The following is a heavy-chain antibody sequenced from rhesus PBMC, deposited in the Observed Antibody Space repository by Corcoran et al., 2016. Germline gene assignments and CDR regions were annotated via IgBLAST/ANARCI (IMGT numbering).Heavy chain of an antibody. D-gene: IGHD1-38*01. CDR1: GFTFSTYD. CDR3: TRESWNDVSGFLDY. J-gene: IGHJ4*01. V-gene: IGHV3-136*01. CDR2: ISYTGENI. Sequence: EVQLVESGGGLVQPGGSLRLSCAASGFTFSTYDMSWVRQAPGKGLEWVSYISYTGENIYYTGSVKGRFTISRDNAKKSLSLQMSSLRAEDTAVYYCTRESWNDVSGFLDYWGQGVLVTVSS.